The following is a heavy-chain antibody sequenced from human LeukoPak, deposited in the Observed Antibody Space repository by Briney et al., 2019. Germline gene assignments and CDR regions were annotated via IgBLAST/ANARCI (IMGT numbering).Heavy chain of an antibody. CDR2: IYPGDSDT. D-gene: IGHD3-10*01. J-gene: IGHJ4*02. V-gene: IGHV5-51*01. Sequence: GESLKISCKGSGYSFTSYWIGWVRQMPGKGLEWMGIIYPGDSDTRYSPSFQGQVNISADKSISTAYLQWSSLKASDTAMYYCARQLGRTYYGSGSVDYWGQGTLVTVSS. CDR1: GYSFTSYW. CDR3: ARQLGRTYYGSGSVDY.